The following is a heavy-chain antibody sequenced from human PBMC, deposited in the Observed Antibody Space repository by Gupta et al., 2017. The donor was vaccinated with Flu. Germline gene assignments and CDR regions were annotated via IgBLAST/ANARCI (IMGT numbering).Heavy chain of an antibody. CDR1: SGYY. V-gene: IGHV4-34*01. Sequence: SGYYWTWIRQSPGKGLEWIGESFHRGATNYNPSLKSRVTILIDTSENQFYLKMSSVTAADTAVYYCARGNVLMLYAALDYWGQGTLVTVSS. D-gene: IGHD2-8*01. J-gene: IGHJ4*02. CDR2: SFHRGAT. CDR3: ARGNVLMLYAALDY.